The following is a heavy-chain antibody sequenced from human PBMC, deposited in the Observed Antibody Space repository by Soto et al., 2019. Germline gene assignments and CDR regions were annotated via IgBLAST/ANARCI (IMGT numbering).Heavy chain of an antibody. CDR2: IYYSGST. V-gene: IGHV4-31*03. J-gene: IGHJ5*02. CDR3: ARDRSGRGGYLRINWFDP. Sequence: PSETLSLTCTVSGGSISSGGYYWSWIRQHPGKGLEWIGYIYYSGSTYYNPSLKSRVTISVDTSKNQFSLKLSSVTAADTAVYYCARDRSGRGGYLRINWFDPWGQGTLVTV. CDR1: GGSISSGGYY. D-gene: IGHD5-12*01.